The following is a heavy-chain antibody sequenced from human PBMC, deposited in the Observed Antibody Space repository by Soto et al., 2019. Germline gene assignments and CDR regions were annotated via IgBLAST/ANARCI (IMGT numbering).Heavy chain of an antibody. CDR2: INHSGST. Sequence: QVQLQHGGAGLLKPSETLSLTCAVYGGSFSGYYWTWIRQPPGTGLEWIGEINHSGSTNYNPSLKSRVTISVDTSKNQFSLKLTSVTAADTAVYYCARDKITGLFDYWGQGTLVTVSS. J-gene: IGHJ4*02. D-gene: IGHD2-8*02. CDR3: ARDKITGLFDY. V-gene: IGHV4-34*01. CDR1: GGSFSGYY.